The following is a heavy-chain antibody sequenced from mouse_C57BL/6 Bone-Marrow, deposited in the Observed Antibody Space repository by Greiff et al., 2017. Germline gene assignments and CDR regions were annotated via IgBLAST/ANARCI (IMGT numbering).Heavy chain of an antibody. CDR2: IYPGSGNT. Sequence: QVQLLQSGPELVKPGASVKISCKASGYSFTSYYIHWVKQRPGQGLEWIGWIYPGSGNTKYHEKFKGKAALTADTSSSPVYMRLSCLTSEDSAVYDCARCITTVVDVWGKGTTLTVAS. CDR1: GYSFTSYY. CDR3: ARCITTVVDV. D-gene: IGHD1-1*01. J-gene: IGHJ2*01. V-gene: IGHV1-66*01.